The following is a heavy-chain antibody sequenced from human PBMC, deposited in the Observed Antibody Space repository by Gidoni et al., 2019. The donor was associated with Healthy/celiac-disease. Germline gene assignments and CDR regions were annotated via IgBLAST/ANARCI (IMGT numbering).Heavy chain of an antibody. CDR3: ALGSMVRGIDY. J-gene: IGHJ4*02. Sequence: QLQLQASGPGLVKSSETLSLTCTVSGGSISSSSYYWGWIRQPPGKGLEWIGSIYYSGSTYYNPSLKSRVTISVDTSKNQFSLKLSSVTAADTAVYYCALGSMVRGIDYWGQGTLVTVSS. V-gene: IGHV4-39*07. D-gene: IGHD3-10*01. CDR2: IYYSGST. CDR1: GGSISSSSYY.